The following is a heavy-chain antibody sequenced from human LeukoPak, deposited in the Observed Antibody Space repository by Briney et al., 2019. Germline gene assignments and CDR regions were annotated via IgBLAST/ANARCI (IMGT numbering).Heavy chain of an antibody. CDR1: GASITSYY. J-gene: IGHJ4*02. D-gene: IGHD1-26*01. CDR2: IYYSGST. CDR3: ARLSIVGATNFDY. Sequence: SSGTLSLTCTVSGASITSYYWSWIRQPPGKGLEWIGYIYYSGSTTYKPSLKSRVTISVDTSKNQFSLKLSSVTAADTAVYYCARLSIVGATNFDYWGQGTLVTVSS. V-gene: IGHV4-59*08.